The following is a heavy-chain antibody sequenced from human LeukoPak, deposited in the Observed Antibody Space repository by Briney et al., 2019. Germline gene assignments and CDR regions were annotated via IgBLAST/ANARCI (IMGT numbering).Heavy chain of an antibody. V-gene: IGHV3-74*01. CDR3: VSFYETY. D-gene: IGHD2/OR15-2a*01. CDR2: INSDGSWT. J-gene: IGHJ4*02. Sequence: XGSLRLSYAASGNYWMHWVRQAPGKGLVWVSHINSDGSWTSYADSVKGRFTISKDNAKNTVYLQMNSLRAEDTAVYYCVSFYETYWGRGTLVTVSS. CDR1: GNYW.